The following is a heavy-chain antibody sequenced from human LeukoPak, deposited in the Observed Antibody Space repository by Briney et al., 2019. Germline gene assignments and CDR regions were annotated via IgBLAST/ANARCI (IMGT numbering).Heavy chain of an antibody. CDR2: ISTSGGST. V-gene: IGHV3-23*01. CDR1: EFTFSNYG. CDR3: AKFFTGEYVRAFDV. Sequence: PGGSLRLSCTASEFTFSNYGMTWVRQAPGKGLEWVSSISTSGGSTYYADSVKGRFTISRDNSKNTLYLQMNSLRAEDTAVYYCAKFFTGEYVRAFDVWGQGTMVTVSS. J-gene: IGHJ3*01. D-gene: IGHD3-10*02.